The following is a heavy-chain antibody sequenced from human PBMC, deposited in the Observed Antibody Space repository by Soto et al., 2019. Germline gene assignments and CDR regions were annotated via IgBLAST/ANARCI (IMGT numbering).Heavy chain of an antibody. V-gene: IGHV1-2*02. CDR1: GYTFTGYY. Sequence: ASVKVSCKASGYTFTGYYLHWVRQAPGHGLDWMGCVNPDSGVTDYAQKFHGRVTMTRDTSISTAYLEMSSLISDDTAVYYCARDSGYGSGASVNHYLDYWGHGTLVTVSS. J-gene: IGHJ4*01. D-gene: IGHD3-10*01. CDR3: ARDSGYGSGASVNHYLDY. CDR2: VNPDSGVT.